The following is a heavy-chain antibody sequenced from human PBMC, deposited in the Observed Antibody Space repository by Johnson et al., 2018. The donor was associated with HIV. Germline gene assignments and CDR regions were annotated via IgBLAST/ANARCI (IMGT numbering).Heavy chain of an antibody. CDR3: AREIIAAADDI. CDR2: IKQDGSEK. Sequence: EVQLVESGGGLVQPGGSLRLSCAASGFTFSSYWMTWVRQAPGKGLEWVANIKQDGSEKYSVDSVKGRFTISRDNAKNSLYLQMNSLRAEDTAVYYCAREIIAAADDIWGQGTMVTVSS. V-gene: IGHV3-7*01. J-gene: IGHJ3*02. CDR1: GFTFSSYW. D-gene: IGHD6-13*01.